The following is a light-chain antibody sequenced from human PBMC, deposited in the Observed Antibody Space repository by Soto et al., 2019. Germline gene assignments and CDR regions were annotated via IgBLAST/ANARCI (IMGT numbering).Light chain of an antibody. CDR2: SNN. CDR3: AAWDDSLNGLV. J-gene: IGLJ6*01. V-gene: IGLV1-44*01. Sequence: QSVLTQPPSASGTPGQRGTISCSGSSSNIGSNTVNWYQQLPGTAPKLLIYSNNQRPSGVPDRFSGSKSGTSASLASSGLQSEDEADYYCAAWDDSLNGLVFGSGTQLTVL. CDR1: SSNIGSNT.